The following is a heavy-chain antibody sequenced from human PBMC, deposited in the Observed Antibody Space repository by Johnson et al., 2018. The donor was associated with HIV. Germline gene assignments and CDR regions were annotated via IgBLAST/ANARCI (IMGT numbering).Heavy chain of an antibody. CDR2: IYSGGST. J-gene: IGHJ3*02. V-gene: IGHV3-66*01. D-gene: IGHD1-26*01. CDR1: RFTVSSNY. Sequence: EVQLVESGGGLVQPGGSMRLSCAASRFTVSSNYMTWVRQAPGKGLEWVSVIYSGGSTYYADSVKGRFTISRDNAKNSLYLQMNSLRAEDTALYYCARSSGSYWRGTFDIWGQGTMVTVSS. CDR3: ARSSGSYWRGTFDI.